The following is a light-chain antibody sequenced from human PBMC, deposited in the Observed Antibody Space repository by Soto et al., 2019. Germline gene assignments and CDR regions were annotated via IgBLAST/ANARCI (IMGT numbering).Light chain of an antibody. Sequence: QSVLTQPPSVSGAPGRRVTISCTGSSSNIGAGYDVHWYQQLPGTAPKLLIYINRNRPSGVPDRFSGSKSGTSASLAITGLQAEDEADYYCQSYDSSLSGYVFGTGTKVTVL. J-gene: IGLJ1*01. V-gene: IGLV1-40*01. CDR2: INR. CDR3: QSYDSSLSGYV. CDR1: SSNIGAGYD.